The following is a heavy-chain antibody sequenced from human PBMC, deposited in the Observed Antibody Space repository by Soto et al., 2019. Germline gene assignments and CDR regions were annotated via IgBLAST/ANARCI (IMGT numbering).Heavy chain of an antibody. J-gene: IGHJ5*02. CDR3: ARKWLGSSRTFDP. V-gene: IGHV1-2*04. Sequence: QVQLVQSGAEVKKPGASVKVSCKASGYTFTGYYMHWVRQAPGQGLEWMGWINPNSGGTNYAQKFQGWVTMTRDTSISPAYMELSRLRSDDTAVYYCARKWLGSSRTFDPWGQGTLVTVSS. CDR1: GYTFTGYY. CDR2: INPNSGGT. D-gene: IGHD6-19*01.